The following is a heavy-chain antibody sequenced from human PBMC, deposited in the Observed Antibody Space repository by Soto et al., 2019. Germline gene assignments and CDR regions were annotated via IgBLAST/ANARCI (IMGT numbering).Heavy chain of an antibody. CDR3: ARGVLPSIQLTFSFWFDP. CDR2: INAGNGNT. J-gene: IGHJ5*02. CDR1: GYTFTSYA. Sequence: ASVKVSCKASGYTFTSYAMHWVRQAPGQRLEWMGWINAGNGNTKYSQKFQGRVTITRDTSASTAYMELSSLRSEDTAVYYCARGVLPSIQLTFSFWFDPWGQGTLVTVSS. D-gene: IGHD5-18*01. V-gene: IGHV1-3*01.